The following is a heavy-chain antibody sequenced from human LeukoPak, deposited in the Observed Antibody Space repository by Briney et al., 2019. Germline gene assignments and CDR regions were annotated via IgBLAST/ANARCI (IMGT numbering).Heavy chain of an antibody. D-gene: IGHD2-15*01. Sequence: ASVKVSCKASGYTFTSYDINWVRQATGQGLEWMGWMNPNSGNTGYAQKFQGRVTMTRNTSISTAYMELSSLRSEDTAVYYCARTNSLYCSGGSCYYLTRLLYLPFDPWGQGTLVTVSS. CDR2: MNPNSGNT. V-gene: IGHV1-8*01. CDR1: GYTFTSYD. CDR3: ARTNSLYCSGGSCYYLTRLLYLPFDP. J-gene: IGHJ5*02.